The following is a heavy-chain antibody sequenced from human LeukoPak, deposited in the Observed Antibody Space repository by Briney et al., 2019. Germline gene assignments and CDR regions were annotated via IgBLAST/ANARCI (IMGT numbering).Heavy chain of an antibody. Sequence: SETLSLTCAVYGGSFSGYYWSWIRQPPGKGLEWIGEINHSGSTNYNPSLKSRVTISVDTSKNQFSLKLSSVTAADTAVYYCARESITIFGVVIGFDPWAREPWSPSPQ. CDR2: INHSGST. V-gene: IGHV4-34*01. CDR3: ARESITIFGVVIGFDP. J-gene: IGHJ5*02. CDR1: GGSFSGYY. D-gene: IGHD3-3*01.